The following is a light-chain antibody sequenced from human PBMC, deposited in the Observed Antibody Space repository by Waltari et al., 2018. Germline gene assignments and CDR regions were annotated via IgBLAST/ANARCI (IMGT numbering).Light chain of an antibody. Sequence: QSALTQPPSASGPPGQSVTISCTGTSSDVGGFKYLSWSQHHPGKAPKLMIYEVTKRPSGVPDRFSGSKSGNTASLTVSGLQAEDEADYYCTSYAASNNVVFGGGTTLTVL. J-gene: IGLJ2*01. CDR3: TSYAASNNVV. V-gene: IGLV2-8*01. CDR1: SSDVGGFKY. CDR2: EVT.